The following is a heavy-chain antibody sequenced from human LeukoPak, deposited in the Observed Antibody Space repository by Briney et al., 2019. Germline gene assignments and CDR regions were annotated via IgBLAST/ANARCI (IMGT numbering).Heavy chain of an antibody. D-gene: IGHD2-15*01. Sequence: PSETLSLTCSVSGDSISSYSWSWIRQPPGKGLEWIGYIHNSGNTKYNPSLKSRVTLSLDTSKNQFSLKLTSVTAADTAVYCARAPSGCGGICPFDWWGQGNLVTVSS. V-gene: IGHV4-59*12. J-gene: IGHJ4*02. CDR3: ARAPSGCGGICPFDW. CDR1: GDSISSYS. CDR2: IHNSGNT.